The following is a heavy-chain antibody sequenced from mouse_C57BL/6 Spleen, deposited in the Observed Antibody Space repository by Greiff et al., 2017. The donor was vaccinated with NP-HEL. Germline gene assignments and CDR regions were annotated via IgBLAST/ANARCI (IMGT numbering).Heavy chain of an antibody. CDR2: ISDGGSYT. J-gene: IGHJ4*01. CDR1: GFTFSSYA. CDR3: ARDSFMDY. Sequence: EVQLVESGGGLVKPGGSLKLSCAASGFTFSSYAMSWVRQTPEKRLEWVATISDGGSYTYYPDNVKGRFTISRDNAKNNLYLQMSHLKSEDTAMYYCARDSFMDYWGQGTSVTVSS. V-gene: IGHV5-4*01.